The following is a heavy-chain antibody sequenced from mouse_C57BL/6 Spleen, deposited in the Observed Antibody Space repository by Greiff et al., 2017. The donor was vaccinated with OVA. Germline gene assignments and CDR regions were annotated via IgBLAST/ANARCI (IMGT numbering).Heavy chain of an antibody. V-gene: IGHV6-3*01. CDR1: GFTFSNYW. Sequence: EVHLVESGGGLVQPGGSMKLSCVASGFTFSNYWMNWVRQSPEKGLEWVAQIRLKSDNYATHYAESVKGRFTISRDDSKSSVYLQMNNLRAEDTGIYYCTEWDYYGPYFDYWGQGTTLTVSS. CDR3: TEWDYYGPYFDY. D-gene: IGHD1-2*01. CDR2: IRLKSDNYAT. J-gene: IGHJ2*01.